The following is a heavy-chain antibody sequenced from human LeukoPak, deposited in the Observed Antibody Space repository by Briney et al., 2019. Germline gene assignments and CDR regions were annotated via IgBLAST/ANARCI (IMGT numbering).Heavy chain of an antibody. CDR3: ARHDVGSGWYYFDY. CDR2: IYYSGST. D-gene: IGHD6-19*01. V-gene: IGHV4-39*01. J-gene: IGHJ4*02. Sequence: SETLSLTCTVSGGSISSSSYYWGWIRQPPGKGLEWVGGIYYSGSTYYNPSLKSRVTISVDTSKNHFSLKLSSVTAADTAVYYCARHDVGSGWYYFDYWGQGTLVTVSS. CDR1: GGSISSSSYY.